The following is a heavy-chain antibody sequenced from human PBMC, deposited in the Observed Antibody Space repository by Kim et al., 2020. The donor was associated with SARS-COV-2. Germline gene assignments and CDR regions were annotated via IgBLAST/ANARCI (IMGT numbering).Heavy chain of an antibody. CDR2: INAGNGNT. J-gene: IGHJ4*02. V-gene: IGHV1-3*01. D-gene: IGHD2-8*02. CDR1: GYTFTSYA. CDR3: ARDSVVYANPGYDY. Sequence: ASVKVSCKASGYTFTSYAMHWVRQAPGQRLEWMGWINAGNGNTKYSQKFQGRVTITRDTSASTAYMELSSLRSEDTAVYYCARDSVVYANPGYDYWGQGTLVTVSS.